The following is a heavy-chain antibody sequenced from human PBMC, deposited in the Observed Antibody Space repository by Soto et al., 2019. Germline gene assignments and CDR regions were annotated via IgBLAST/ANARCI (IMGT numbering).Heavy chain of an antibody. CDR2: IIPILGIA. Sequence: QVQLVQSGAEVKKPGSSVKVSCKASGGTFSSYTISWVRQAPGQGLEWMGRIIPILGIANYAQKFQGRVTITANKSTSTAYMELSSLRSEDTAVYYCAIHYDILTGYSLGYWGQGTLVTVSS. V-gene: IGHV1-69*02. CDR3: AIHYDILTGYSLGY. CDR1: GGTFSSYT. J-gene: IGHJ4*02. D-gene: IGHD3-9*01.